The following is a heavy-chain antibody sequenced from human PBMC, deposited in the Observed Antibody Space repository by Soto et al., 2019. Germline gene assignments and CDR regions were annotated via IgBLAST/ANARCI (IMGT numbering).Heavy chain of an antibody. CDR1: GASFSGYY. CDR2: INHSGST. D-gene: IGHD6-13*01. CDR3: ARGRVAAAAGFDP. J-gene: IGHJ5*02. Sequence: ETLSLTCSGYGASFSGYYWSWIRQPPGKGLEWIGEINHSGSTNYNPSLKSRVTISVDTSKNQFSLKLSSVTAADTAVYYCARGRVAAAAGFDPWGQGTLVTVYS. V-gene: IGHV4-34*01.